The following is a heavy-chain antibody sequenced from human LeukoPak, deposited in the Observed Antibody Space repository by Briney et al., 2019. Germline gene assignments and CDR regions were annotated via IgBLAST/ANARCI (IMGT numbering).Heavy chain of an antibody. J-gene: IGHJ5*01. CDR2: LDSGASNT. CDR1: GFTFSSYW. CDR3: ARGGNYVSGSFDS. V-gene: IGHV3-74*01. Sequence: PGGSLRLSCAASGFTFSSYWMHWVRQVPGKGLVWVSRLDSGASNTDYADSVKGRFTISRDNAKNTLYLQMNSLRAEDTAVYYCARGGNYVSGSFDSWGQGTLVTVSS. D-gene: IGHD3-10*01.